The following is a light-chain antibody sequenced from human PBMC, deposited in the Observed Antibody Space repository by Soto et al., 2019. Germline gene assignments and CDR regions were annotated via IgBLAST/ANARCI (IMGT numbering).Light chain of an antibody. Sequence: ESLLTHPPAPLSFSPGEISTLSCRAIQSVSRYLSWYQQRPGQAPRLLIYATSNSVPGIPARFSGSGSGKDFTLNISSIAPADFAVYYCQQRSSWPPTFGQGNKVDI. CDR1: QSVSRY. J-gene: IGKJ1*01. CDR3: QQRSSWPPT. CDR2: ATS. V-gene: IGKV3-11*01.